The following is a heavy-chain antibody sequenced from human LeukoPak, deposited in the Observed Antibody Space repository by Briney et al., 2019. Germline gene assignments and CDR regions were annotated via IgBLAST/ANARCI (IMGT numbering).Heavy chain of an antibody. CDR1: GGSISSGDYY. D-gene: IGHD1-1*01. J-gene: IGHJ5*02. V-gene: IGHV4-30-4*01. CDR2: TYYSGST. CDR3: ARGGLEANWFDP. Sequence: SETLSLTCTVSGGSISSGDYYWSWIRQPPGKGLEWIGYTYYSGSTYYNPTLKSRVTISVDTSKNQFSLKLSSVTAADTAVYYCARGGLEANWFDPWGQGTLVTVSS.